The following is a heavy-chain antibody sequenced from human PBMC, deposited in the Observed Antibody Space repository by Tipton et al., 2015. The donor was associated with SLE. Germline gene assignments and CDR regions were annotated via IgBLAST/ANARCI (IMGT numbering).Heavy chain of an antibody. CDR3: ARMGLCTTTTCNEGAFDV. CDR1: GGSISGDFDY. V-gene: IGHV4-61*02. J-gene: IGHJ3*01. D-gene: IGHD2-2*01. CDR2: IYPGGHT. Sequence: TLSLTCTVSGGSISGDFDYWSWIRQPAGKGLEWIGRIYPGGHTDSNPSLKSRVTISADTSKNQFSLKLGSLTAADTAVYYCARMGLCTTTTCNEGAFDVWGQGSMVTVSS.